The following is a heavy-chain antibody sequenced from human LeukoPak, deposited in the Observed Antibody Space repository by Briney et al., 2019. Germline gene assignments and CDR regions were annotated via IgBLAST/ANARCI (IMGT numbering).Heavy chain of an antibody. CDR1: GDSINTGGYY. J-gene: IGHJ4*02. Sequence: SVTLSLTCTVSGDSINTGGYYWSWIRQHPGKVLEWIGYVYYSGSTHYNPTLKSRVTMSVDPSKNQFSLKLKSVTAADTAVYYCARDRYFETRGYYYFDYWGQGTLVTVSS. CDR2: VYYSGST. V-gene: IGHV4-31*03. CDR3: ARDRYFETRGYYYFDY. D-gene: IGHD3-22*01.